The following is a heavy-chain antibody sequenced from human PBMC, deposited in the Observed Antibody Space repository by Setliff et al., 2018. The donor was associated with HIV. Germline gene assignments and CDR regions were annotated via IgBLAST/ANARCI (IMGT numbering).Heavy chain of an antibody. Sequence: PGGSLRLSCAASGFTFSSYEMNWVRQAPGKGLEWVSYISSSDSTIHYADSVKGRFTISRDNAKKSLYLQMNSLRAEDTAVYYCARDRVTTRGINHYYMDVWGKGTTVTVSS. D-gene: IGHD4-17*01. CDR1: GFTFSSYE. J-gene: IGHJ6*03. CDR2: ISSSDSTI. CDR3: ARDRVTTRGINHYYMDV. V-gene: IGHV3-48*03.